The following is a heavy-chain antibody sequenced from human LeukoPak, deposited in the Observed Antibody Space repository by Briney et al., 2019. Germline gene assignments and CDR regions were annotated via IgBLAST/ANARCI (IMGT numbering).Heavy chain of an antibody. CDR2: INAGNGNT. D-gene: IGHD2-2*02. Sequence: ASVKVSCKASGYTFTSYAMHWVRQAPGQRLEWMGWINAGNGNTKYSQKFQGRVTITRDTSASTAYMELSSLRSEDTAVYYCASLLYCSSTSCYTSYYYGMDVWGQGTTVTVSS. V-gene: IGHV1-3*01. CDR3: ASLLYCSSTSCYTSYYYGMDV. CDR1: GYTFTSYA. J-gene: IGHJ6*02.